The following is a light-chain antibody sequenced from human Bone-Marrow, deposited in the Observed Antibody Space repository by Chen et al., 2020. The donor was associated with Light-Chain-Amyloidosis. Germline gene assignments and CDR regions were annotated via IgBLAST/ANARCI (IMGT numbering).Light chain of an antibody. CDR3: RSYTITNTLV. V-gene: IGLV2-14*01. Sequence: QSALTQPASVYGSLGQSTTISCPGTSSDFGGDNHVSWYQQHTDKTHKLMIYKVTNRPSWVPDRFSSSKSDNTASLTISGLQTEDEADYFCRSYTITNTLVFGSRTRVTVL. J-gene: IGLJ1*01. CDR1: SSDFGGDNH. CDR2: KVT.